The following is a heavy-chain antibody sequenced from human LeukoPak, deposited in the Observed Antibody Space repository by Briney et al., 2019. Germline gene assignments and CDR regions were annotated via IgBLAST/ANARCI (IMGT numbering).Heavy chain of an antibody. J-gene: IGHJ4*02. V-gene: IGHV5-51*01. D-gene: IGHD1-1*01. Sequence: GKPWKISGKGSGYSFTYYWIGWVGQMLGKGMEWMGIIYPGDHEPRYSPSYQGQVTISVDKSISTAYLQWSSLKASDRAMHYCARQDGNSKYHFVHWRQRTLLSVPS. CDR1: GYSFTYYW. CDR2: IYPGDHEP. CDR3: ARQDGNSKYHFVH.